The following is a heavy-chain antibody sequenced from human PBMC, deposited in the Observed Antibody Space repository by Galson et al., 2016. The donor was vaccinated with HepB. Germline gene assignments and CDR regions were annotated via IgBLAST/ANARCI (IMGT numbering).Heavy chain of an antibody. CDR1: GYTFTGYY. CDR2: INPSSGVT. D-gene: IGHD6-13*01. J-gene: IGHJ4*02. CDR3: AREGHSSSHFDS. Sequence: SVKVSCKASGYTFTGYYVHWVRQAPGQGLDWVGWINPSSGVTNFARKFQGRVTMTSDTPISTAYMELSRLTSDDTAVYFRAREGHSSSHFDSWGQGSLLIVSS. V-gene: IGHV1-2*02.